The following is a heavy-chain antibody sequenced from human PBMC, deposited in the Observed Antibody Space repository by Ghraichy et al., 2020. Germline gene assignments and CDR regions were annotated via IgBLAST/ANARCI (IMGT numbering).Heavy chain of an antibody. CDR2: SYYSGST. CDR1: GGSISSYY. D-gene: IGHD1-14*01. J-gene: IGHJ4*02. Sequence: SETLSLTCTVSGGSISSYYWSWIRQPPGKGLEWIGYSYYSGSTNYNPSLKSRVTISVDTSKNQFSLKLSSVTAADTAVYYCARGSRYNWNHGHFDYWGQGTLVTVS. CDR3: ARGSRYNWNHGHFDY. V-gene: IGHV4-59*01.